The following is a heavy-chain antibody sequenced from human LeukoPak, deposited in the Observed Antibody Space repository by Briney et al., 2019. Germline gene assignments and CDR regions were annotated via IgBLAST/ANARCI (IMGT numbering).Heavy chain of an antibody. Sequence: SVKVSCKASGDTFHNYIVNWVRQAPGEGLEWLGRIILAFGTPSYATNFQGRVTVTTDESQTTVYLEMSSLRSDDTAVYYRASFCLGSLAYPCDSWGQETLVTVSS. J-gene: IGHJ4*02. CDR2: IILAFGTP. D-gene: IGHD2-15*01. CDR3: ASFCLGSLAYPCDS. V-gene: IGHV1-69*05. CDR1: GDTFHNYI.